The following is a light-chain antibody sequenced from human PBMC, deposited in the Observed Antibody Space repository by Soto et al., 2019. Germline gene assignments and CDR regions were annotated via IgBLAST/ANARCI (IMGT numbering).Light chain of an antibody. J-gene: IGKJ4*01. Sequence: DIQMTQSPSSLSASVGDRVTITCRASQGIDRWLAWYQQKPGKAPKVLIYAASSLRSGVQSRFSGSGSGTDFSLTINSLQPEDFATYYCKQSKSFPLTFGGGTKVDIK. CDR2: AAS. CDR1: QGIDRW. V-gene: IGKV1-12*01. CDR3: KQSKSFPLT.